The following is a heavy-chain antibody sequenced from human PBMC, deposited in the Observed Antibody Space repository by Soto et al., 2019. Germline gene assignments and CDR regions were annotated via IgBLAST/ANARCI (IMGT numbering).Heavy chain of an antibody. Sequence: PGGFLRLSCAASGFSLNNFAMTWVRQAPGKGLEWVSGMTSSGDKTYYADSVKGRFIISRDNSKNMLYLQMNSLRVEDTALYYCARDCASTSCSVWHYWGQGTLVTVSS. CDR3: ARDCASTSCSVWHY. D-gene: IGHD2-2*01. CDR2: MTSSGDKT. J-gene: IGHJ4*02. CDR1: GFSLNNFA. V-gene: IGHV3-23*01.